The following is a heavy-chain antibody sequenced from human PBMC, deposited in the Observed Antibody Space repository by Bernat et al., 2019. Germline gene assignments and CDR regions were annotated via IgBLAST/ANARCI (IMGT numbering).Heavy chain of an antibody. D-gene: IGHD1-1*01. Sequence: EVQLVESGGGLVQPGGSLRLSCAASGLTFRNYWMSWVRQAPGKGLEWVANINREGTDKFYVDSVDGRFTISRDNARNSLFLQMTSLRAEDTAFYYCATIQDWKFEYWGPEALVTVSS. CDR1: GLTFRNYW. V-gene: IGHV3-7*03. CDR2: INREGTDK. CDR3: ATIQDWKFEY. J-gene: IGHJ4*02.